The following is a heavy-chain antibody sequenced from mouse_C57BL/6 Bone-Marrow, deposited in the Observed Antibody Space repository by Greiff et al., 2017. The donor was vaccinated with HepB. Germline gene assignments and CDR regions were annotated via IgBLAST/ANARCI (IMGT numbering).Heavy chain of an antibody. CDR3: ARDYYYGSSYYYFDY. Sequence: EVKLQESGPGLVKPSQSLSLTCSVTGYSITSGYYWNWIRQFPGNKLEWMGYISYDGSNNYNPSLKNRISITRDTSKNQFFLKLNSVTTEDTATYYCARDYYYGSSYYYFDYWGQGTTLTVSS. V-gene: IGHV3-6*01. D-gene: IGHD1-1*01. CDR2: ISYDGSN. J-gene: IGHJ2*01. CDR1: GYSITSGYY.